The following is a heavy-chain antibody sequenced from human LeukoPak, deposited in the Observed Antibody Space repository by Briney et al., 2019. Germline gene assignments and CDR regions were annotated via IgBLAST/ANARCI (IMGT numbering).Heavy chain of an antibody. D-gene: IGHD6-19*01. CDR2: IKKDGSEK. J-gene: IGHJ4*02. CDR3: VRLSTSVAGADY. V-gene: IGHV3-7*01. Sequence: PGGSLRLSCAVSGSIFSSSWMSWVRQAPGKGLEWVANIKKDGSEKYYVDSVKGRFTISRDNAKNSLYLQMGSLRVEDTAVYYCVRLSTSVAGADYWGQGTLVTVSS. CDR1: GSIFSSSW.